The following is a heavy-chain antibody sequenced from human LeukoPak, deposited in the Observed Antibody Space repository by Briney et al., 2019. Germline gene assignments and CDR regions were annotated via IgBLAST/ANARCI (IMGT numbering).Heavy chain of an antibody. V-gene: IGHV4-34*01. Sequence: PSETLSLTCAVYGGSFSGYYWSWIRQPPGKGLEWIGEINHSGSTNYNPSLKSRVTISVDTSKNQFSLKLSSVTAADTAVYYRARGHRYSGYVGDYWGQGTLVTVFS. CDR2: INHSGST. J-gene: IGHJ4*02. CDR1: GGSFSGYY. D-gene: IGHD5-12*01. CDR3: ARGHRYSGYVGDY.